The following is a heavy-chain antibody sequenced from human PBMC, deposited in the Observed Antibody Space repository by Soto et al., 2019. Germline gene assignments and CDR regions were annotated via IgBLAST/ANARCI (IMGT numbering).Heavy chain of an antibody. CDR3: ARGGGYVSNDYYYAY. Sequence: QVQLVKSGAEVRKPGSSVKVSSKASGGTFSRHAISWVRQAPEQGLEWMGGIIPIFVTGNHAQKFQGRVTIIADESTSTVYMELSSLRSEETAMYYCARGGGYVSNDYYYAYWGQGTLVIVSS. J-gene: IGHJ4*02. CDR1: GGTFSRHA. V-gene: IGHV1-69*01. CDR2: IIPIFVTG. D-gene: IGHD3-22*01.